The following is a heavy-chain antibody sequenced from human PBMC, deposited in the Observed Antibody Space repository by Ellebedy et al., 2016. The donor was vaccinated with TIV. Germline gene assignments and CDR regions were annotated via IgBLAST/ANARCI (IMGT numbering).Heavy chain of an antibody. V-gene: IGHV3-33*01. CDR1: GFTFSSYG. D-gene: IGHD2-21*01. CDR3: ARGAYCTVTDNSLIDY. CDR2: IWYDGSDR. Sequence: GESLKISCAASGFTFSSYGMHWVRQAPGKGLEWVAVIWYDGSDRYYADPMKGRFTISRDNSRDTLYLQMNSLRVEDTAVSYCARGAYCTVTDNSLIDYWGQGTLVTVSS. J-gene: IGHJ4*02.